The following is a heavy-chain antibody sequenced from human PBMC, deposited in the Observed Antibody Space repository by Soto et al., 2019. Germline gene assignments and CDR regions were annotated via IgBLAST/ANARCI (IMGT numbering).Heavy chain of an antibody. V-gene: IGHV4-34*01. CDR3: AKEAGSSSLGYDAFDI. J-gene: IGHJ3*02. CDR1: GGSFSGYY. Sequence: PSETLSLTCAVYGGSFSGYYWSWIRQPPGKGLEWIGEINHSGSTNYNPSLKSRVTISVDTSKNQFSLKLSSVTAADTAVYYCAKEAGSSSLGYDAFDIWGQGTMVTVSS. CDR2: INHSGST. D-gene: IGHD6-13*01.